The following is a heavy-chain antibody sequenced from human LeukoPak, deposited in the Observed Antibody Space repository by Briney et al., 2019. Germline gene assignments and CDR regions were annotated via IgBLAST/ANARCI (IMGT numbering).Heavy chain of an antibody. J-gene: IGHJ4*02. Sequence: GGSLRLSCAASGFTFSNAWMSWVRQAPGKGLEWVGRIKSKTDGGTTDYAAPVKGRFTISRDDSKNTLYLQMNSLKTEDTAVYYCTTDRVREYSSSWSEYYFDYWGQGTLVTVSS. CDR2: IKSKTDGGTT. V-gene: IGHV3-15*01. CDR1: GFTFSNAW. CDR3: TTDRVREYSSSWSEYYFDY. D-gene: IGHD6-13*01.